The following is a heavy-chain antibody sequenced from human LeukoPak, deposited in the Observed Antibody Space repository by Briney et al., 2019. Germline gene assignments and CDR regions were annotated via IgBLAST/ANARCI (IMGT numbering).Heavy chain of an antibody. CDR2: IYYSGST. J-gene: IGHJ3*02. V-gene: IGHV4-39*07. D-gene: IGHD3-22*01. Sequence: NPSETLSLTCTVSGGSISSSSYYWGWIRQPPGKGLEWIGSIYYSGSTYYNPSLKSRVTISVDTSKNQFSLKLSSVTAADTAVYYCARANYYDSSGYSRGAFDIWGQGTMVTVSS. CDR1: GGSISSSSYY. CDR3: ARANYYDSSGYSRGAFDI.